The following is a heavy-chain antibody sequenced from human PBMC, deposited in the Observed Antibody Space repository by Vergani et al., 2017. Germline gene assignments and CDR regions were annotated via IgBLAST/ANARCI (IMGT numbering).Heavy chain of an antibody. V-gene: IGHV4-39*07. D-gene: IGHD5-18*01. J-gene: IGHJ5*02. CDR3: ARPDTAMVSFDP. Sequence: QLQLQESGPGLVKPSETLSLTCTVSGGSISSSSYYWGWIRQPPGKGLEWIGYIYYSGSTYYNPSLKSRVTISVDTSKNQFSLKLSSVTAADTAVYYCARPDTAMVSFDPWGQGTLVTVSS. CDR1: GGSISSSSYY. CDR2: IYYSGST.